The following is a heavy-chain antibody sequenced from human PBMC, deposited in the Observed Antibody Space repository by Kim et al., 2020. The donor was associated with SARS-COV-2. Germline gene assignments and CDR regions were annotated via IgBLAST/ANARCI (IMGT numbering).Heavy chain of an antibody. CDR2: INHSGST. Sequence: SETLSLTCAVYNGSFSGYSWSWIRQPPGKGLEWIGEINHSGSTDYNPSLMSRVTISLDTSKRQFSLKLSTVTAADTAMYYCARSAIGSDYWGQGTLVTVS. J-gene: IGHJ4*02. CDR3: ARSAIGSDY. CDR1: NGSFSGYS. V-gene: IGHV4-34*01. D-gene: IGHD3-22*01.